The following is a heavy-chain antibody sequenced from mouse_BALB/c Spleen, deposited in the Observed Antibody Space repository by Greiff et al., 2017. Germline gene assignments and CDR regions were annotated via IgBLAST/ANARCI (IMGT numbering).Heavy chain of an antibody. CDR2: ISSGGGST. Sequence: EVKLMESGGGLVKPGGSLKLSCAASRFAFSSYDMSWVRQTPEKRLEWVAYISSGGGSTYYPDTVKGRFTISRDNAKNTLYLQMSSLKSEDTAMYYCARRGDSLLRPKANYFDYWGQGTTLTVSS. CDR3: ARRGDSLLRPKANYFDY. CDR1: RFAFSSYD. V-gene: IGHV5-12-1*01. D-gene: IGHD1-2*01. J-gene: IGHJ2*01.